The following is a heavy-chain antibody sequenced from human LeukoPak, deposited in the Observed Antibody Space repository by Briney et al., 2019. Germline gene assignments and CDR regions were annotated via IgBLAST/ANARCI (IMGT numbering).Heavy chain of an antibody. CDR3: ARDNPDSSGWYQIDY. D-gene: IGHD6-19*01. Sequence: ASVKVSCKASGGTFSSYAISWVRQAPGQGLEWMGRIIPIIGTANYAQKFQGRVTITVDKSTSTAYMELSSLRSEDTAVYYCARDNPDSSGWYQIDYWGQGTLVTVSS. CDR1: GGTFSSYA. V-gene: IGHV1-69*04. J-gene: IGHJ4*02. CDR2: IIPIIGTA.